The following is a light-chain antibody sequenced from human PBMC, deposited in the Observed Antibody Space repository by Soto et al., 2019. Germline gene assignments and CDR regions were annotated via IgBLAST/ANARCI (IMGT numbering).Light chain of an antibody. CDR1: QSVSSY. CDR3: QQYYNWPRT. CDR2: DAS. V-gene: IGKV3-11*01. J-gene: IGKJ5*01. Sequence: EIVFTQSPSTLSLSPGERATLSCRASQSVSSYLAWYQQKPGQAPRLLIYDASNRATGIPARFSGSGSGTDFTLTINSLQAEECAVYYCQQYYNWPRTFGQGTRLEIK.